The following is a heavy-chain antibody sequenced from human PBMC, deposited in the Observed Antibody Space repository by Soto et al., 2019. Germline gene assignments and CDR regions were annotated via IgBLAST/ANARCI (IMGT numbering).Heavy chain of an antibody. D-gene: IGHD2-21*01. CDR3: ARSMRHTLDP. Sequence: EVQVVESGGGLVQPGGSLRLSCADSGFTFGIHWMTWVRQVPGKGLEWVANINQDGSDKYYVDSVKGRFIISRDNAKASLYLQMNSLRVEDTAVYYCARSMRHTLDPWGQGTLVTVS. J-gene: IGHJ5*02. CDR2: INQDGSDK. CDR1: GFTFGIHW. V-gene: IGHV3-7*01.